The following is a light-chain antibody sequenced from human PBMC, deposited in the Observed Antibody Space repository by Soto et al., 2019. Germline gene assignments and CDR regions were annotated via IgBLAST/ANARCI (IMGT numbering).Light chain of an antibody. CDR2: GAS. Sequence: DIQMTQSPSSLSASVGDRDTITCRASQSVSIYLNWYQHKPGKAPKLLIYGASTLQSGVPSRFSGSGSGTDFTFTISSLQPEDFATYYCQQSYSTPYTFGQGTTLEIK. CDR3: QQSYSTPYT. CDR1: QSVSIY. V-gene: IGKV1-39*01. J-gene: IGKJ2*01.